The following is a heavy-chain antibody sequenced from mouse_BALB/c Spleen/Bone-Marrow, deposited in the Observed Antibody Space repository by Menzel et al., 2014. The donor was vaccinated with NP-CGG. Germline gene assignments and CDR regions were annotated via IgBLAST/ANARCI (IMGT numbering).Heavy chain of an antibody. Sequence: QVQLQQSGAELVRPGTSVKVSCKASGYAFTNYLIEWVKQRPGQGLEWIGVIDPRSDGTDYNEKFKRKAPLTADKSSSTAYMQLNSLTSGDSAVYFCARGGITTVVPYSMDYWGQGTSVTVSS. CDR2: IDPRSDGT. CDR1: GYAFTNYL. V-gene: IGHV1-54*03. D-gene: IGHD1-1*01. CDR3: ARGGITTVVPYSMDY. J-gene: IGHJ4*01.